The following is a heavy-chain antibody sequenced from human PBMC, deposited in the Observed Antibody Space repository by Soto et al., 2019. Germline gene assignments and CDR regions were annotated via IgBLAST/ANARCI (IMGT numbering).Heavy chain of an antibody. Sequence: QVQLVQSGAEVNKPGSSVKVSCKASGGTFSSYTISWVRQAPGQGLEWMGRIIPILGIANYAQKFHGRVTITADKSTSTAYMELSSLRSEDTAVYYCAREGGGVIPATAGPEYFQHWGQGTLVTVSS. CDR1: GGTFSSYT. J-gene: IGHJ1*01. CDR3: AREGGGVIPATAGPEYFQH. CDR2: IIPILGIA. D-gene: IGHD2-15*01. V-gene: IGHV1-69*08.